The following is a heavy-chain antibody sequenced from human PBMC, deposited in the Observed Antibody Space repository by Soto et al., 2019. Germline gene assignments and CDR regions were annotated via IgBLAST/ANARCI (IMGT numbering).Heavy chain of an antibody. J-gene: IGHJ4*02. CDR2: ISAHNGNT. Sequence: QVQLVQSGAEVKKPGASVKVSCKASVYTFTSYGISWVRQAPGQGLEWMGWISAHNGNTNYAQKHQARVTMTTDTFTSTACMELRSLRSDDTAVYYCARDRGSYALDYWGQGTLVTVSS. CDR1: VYTFTSYG. V-gene: IGHV1-18*01. D-gene: IGHD1-26*01. CDR3: ARDRGSYALDY.